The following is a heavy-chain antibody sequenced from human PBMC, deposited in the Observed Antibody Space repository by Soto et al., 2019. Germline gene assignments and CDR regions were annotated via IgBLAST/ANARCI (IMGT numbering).Heavy chain of an antibody. CDR2: ISTHTGNT. Sequence: QVQLVQSGAEVKKPGASVRVSCKASGYTFDSYGLIWVRQAPGQGLEWMGWISTHTGNTDYPQRFQGRVTMTTDKSTSTAFLDLRSLTSDDTAVYYCVRDVSVSSGSFGGYWGQGTLVSVSS. J-gene: IGHJ4*02. D-gene: IGHD3-10*01. CDR1: GYTFDSYG. V-gene: IGHV1-18*01. CDR3: VRDVSVSSGSFGGY.